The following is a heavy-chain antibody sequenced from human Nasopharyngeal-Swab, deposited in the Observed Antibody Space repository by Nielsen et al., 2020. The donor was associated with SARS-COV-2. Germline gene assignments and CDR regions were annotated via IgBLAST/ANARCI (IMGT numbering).Heavy chain of an antibody. J-gene: IGHJ4*02. V-gene: IGHV3-30*04. Sequence: GSLRLSCAASGFTFSSYAMHWVRQAPGKGLEWMTLISYDGSNKYYADSVKGRFTISRDNSQNTLYLQMNSLRAEDTAVYYCTRNDFWSGYYFDYWGQGTLVTVSS. CDR1: GFTFSSYA. D-gene: IGHD3-3*01. CDR2: ISYDGSNK. CDR3: TRNDFWSGYYFDY.